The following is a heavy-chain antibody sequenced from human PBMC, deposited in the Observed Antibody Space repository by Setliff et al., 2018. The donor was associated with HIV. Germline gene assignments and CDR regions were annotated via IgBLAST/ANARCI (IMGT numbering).Heavy chain of an antibody. D-gene: IGHD6-13*01. J-gene: IGHJ5*02. Sequence: ASVKVSCKASGYTFTSYPMNWVRQAPGQGLEWMGWINTNTAKPTYAQGFTGRFVFSLDTSVSTAYLQISSLKPDDTAVYYCARDYSSLLTVVWFDPWGQGPWSPSPQ. CDR2: INTNTAKP. CDR3: ARDYSSLLTVVWFDP. V-gene: IGHV7-4-1*02. CDR1: GYTFTSYP.